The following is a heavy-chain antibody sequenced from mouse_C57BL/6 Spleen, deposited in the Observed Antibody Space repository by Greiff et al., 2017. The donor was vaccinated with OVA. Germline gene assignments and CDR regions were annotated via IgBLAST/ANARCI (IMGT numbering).Heavy chain of an antibody. CDR1: GFTFSSYA. D-gene: IGHD2-12*01. J-gene: IGHJ1*03. Sequence: EVPGVESGGGFVKPGGSLKLSCAVSGFTFSSYAISWVRQKPEKRLEWVATISDGGSYTYYPDNVKGRFTISRDNAKNNLYLQMSHLNSEDTAMYYCARDDASNDRYFDVWGTGTTVTVSS. V-gene: IGHV5-4*01. CDR2: ISDGGSYT. CDR3: ARDDASNDRYFDV.